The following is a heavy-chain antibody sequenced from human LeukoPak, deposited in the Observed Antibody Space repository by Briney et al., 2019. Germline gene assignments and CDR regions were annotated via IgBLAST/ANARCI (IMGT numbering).Heavy chain of an antibody. J-gene: IGHJ5*02. CDR2: ISGSGDNT. Sequence: PGGSLRLSCAASGFTFSSYTMSWVRQAPGKGLEWVSTISGSGDNTYYADSVKGRFTISRDNSKNTLYLQMNSLRTEDTALYYCARDTRLGYCRSTSCYASWFDPWGQGTLVTVPS. D-gene: IGHD2-2*01. V-gene: IGHV3-23*01. CDR3: ARDTRLGYCRSTSCYASWFDP. CDR1: GFTFSSYT.